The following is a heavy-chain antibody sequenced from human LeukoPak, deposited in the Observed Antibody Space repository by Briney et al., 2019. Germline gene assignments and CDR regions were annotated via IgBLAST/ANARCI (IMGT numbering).Heavy chain of an antibody. CDR3: ARDVSDENGSSSRIHLDS. CDR1: GFTFTNYW. V-gene: IGHV3-7*01. D-gene: IGHD6-6*01. Sequence: GGSLRLSCAASGFTFTNYWMTWVRQAPGKGLEWVANIKRDGSEKYYVDSVKGRFTISRDNAKSSLFLQMNSLRAEDTAVYYCARDVSDENGSSSRIHLDSWGQGTLVSVSS. CDR2: IKRDGSEK. J-gene: IGHJ4*02.